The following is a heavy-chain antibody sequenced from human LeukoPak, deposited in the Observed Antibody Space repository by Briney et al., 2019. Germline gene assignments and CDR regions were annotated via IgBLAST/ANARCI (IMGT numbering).Heavy chain of an antibody. CDR3: ARDNFLWFGESTYYYGMDV. Sequence: ASVKVSCKASGYTFTSYAMNWVRQAPGQGLEWMGWINTNTGNPTYAQGFTGRFVFSLDTSVSTAYLQVSSLKAEDTAVYYCARDNFLWFGESTYYYGMDVWGQGTTVTVSS. V-gene: IGHV7-4-1*02. CDR1: GYTFTSYA. J-gene: IGHJ6*02. CDR2: INTNTGNP. D-gene: IGHD3-10*01.